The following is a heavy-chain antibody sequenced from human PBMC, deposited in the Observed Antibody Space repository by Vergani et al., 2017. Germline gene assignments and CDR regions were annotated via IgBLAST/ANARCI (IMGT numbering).Heavy chain of an antibody. CDR3: ARHNLWGYSQTGNDF. CDR1: GYSISSGSY. D-gene: IGHD2-15*01. Sequence: QVQLQESGPGLVKPSETLSLTCAVSGYSISSGSYWSWIRQPPGKGLEWIGSIFHSGTTHYNPSIVRLVTISVYTSRNQFSLRLSAATAADTAVYYCARHNLWGYSQTGNDFGGLGTLVVVSS. V-gene: IGHV4-38-2*01. J-gene: IGHJ4*02. CDR2: IFHSGTT.